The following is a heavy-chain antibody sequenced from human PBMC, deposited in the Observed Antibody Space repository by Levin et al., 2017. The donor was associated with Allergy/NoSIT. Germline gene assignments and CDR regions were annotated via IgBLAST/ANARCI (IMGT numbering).Heavy chain of an antibody. J-gene: IGHJ4*02. CDR2: IRSSSSTI. Sequence: GESLKISCEASKFSFSYYSMSWVRQAPGKGLEWVSFIRSSSSTIYYANSVQGRFTISRDNAKNSLYLHMNSLRAEDTAVYYCARVYSNYRYYFDSWGQGTLVTVSS. V-gene: IGHV3-48*01. D-gene: IGHD4-11*01. CDR1: KFSFSYYS. CDR3: ARVYSNYRYYFDS.